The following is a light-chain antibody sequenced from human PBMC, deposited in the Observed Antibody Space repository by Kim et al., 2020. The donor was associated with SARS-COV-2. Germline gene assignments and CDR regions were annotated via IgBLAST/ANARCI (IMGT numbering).Light chain of an antibody. Sequence: VSPGQTASITCSGDKLGDKYACWYQQKPGQSPVLVIYQDSKRPSGIPERFSGSNSGNTATLTISGTQAMDEADYYCQACDSSSVVFGGGTQLTVL. CDR3: QACDSSSVV. CDR1: KLGDKY. CDR2: QDS. J-gene: IGLJ2*01. V-gene: IGLV3-1*01.